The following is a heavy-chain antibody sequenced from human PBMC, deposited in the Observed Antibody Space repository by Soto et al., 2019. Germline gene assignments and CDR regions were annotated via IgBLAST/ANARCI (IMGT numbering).Heavy chain of an antibody. J-gene: IGHJ4*02. V-gene: IGHV3-23*01. CDR3: AKEEIRRIMDFDF. Sequence: GGSLRLSCAASGFTFSTHAMSWVRQAPGKGLEWVSGIGESGNDTYYTDSVKGRFTISRDNSKNTLHLQMNSLRVEDTALYYCAKEEIRRIMDFDFWGQGTLVTVSS. CDR1: GFTFSTHA. CDR2: IGESGNDT. D-gene: IGHD2-8*01.